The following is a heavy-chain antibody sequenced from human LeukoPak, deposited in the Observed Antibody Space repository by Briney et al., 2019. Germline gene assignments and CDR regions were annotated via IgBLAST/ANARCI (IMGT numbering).Heavy chain of an antibody. CDR3: ARSSSVYCSGGSCYDY. J-gene: IGHJ4*02. D-gene: IGHD2-15*01. CDR2: INHSGST. V-gene: IGHV4-34*01. Sequence: PSETLSLTCAVYGGSFSGYYWSWIRQPPGKGLEWIGEINHSGSTNYNPSLKSRVTISVDTSKNQFSLKLSSVTAADTAVYYCARSSSVYCSGGSCYDYWGQGTLVTVSS. CDR1: GGSFSGYY.